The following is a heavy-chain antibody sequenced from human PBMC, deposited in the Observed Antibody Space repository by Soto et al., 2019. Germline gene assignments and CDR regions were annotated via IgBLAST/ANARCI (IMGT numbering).Heavy chain of an antibody. D-gene: IGHD1-7*01. CDR2: ISGSGGST. CDR1: GFTFSSWA. J-gene: IGHJ4*02. Sequence: EVQLLESGGGLVQPGGSLRLSCAASGFTFSSWAMSWVRQAPGKGLDWVSTISGSGGSTYYADSVKGRFTISRDNSKNTLYVQMNSLRDEDTAVYYCAKAPNWNYESGYFDSWGQGTLVTVSS. V-gene: IGHV3-23*01. CDR3: AKAPNWNYESGYFDS.